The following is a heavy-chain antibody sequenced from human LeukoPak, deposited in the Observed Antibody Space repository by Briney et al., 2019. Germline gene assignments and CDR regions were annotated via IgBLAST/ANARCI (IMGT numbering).Heavy chain of an antibody. J-gene: IGHJ3*02. CDR3: AREMTYGSSAFDI. Sequence: GGSLRLSCAASGFTFSSYWMSWVRQAPGKGLEWVANIKQDGSEKYYVDSVAGRFTISRDDARGSLFLQMNSLRVEDTAVYYCAREMTYGSSAFDIWGQGTTVIVSS. CDR2: IKQDGSEK. V-gene: IGHV3-7*01. D-gene: IGHD6-6*01. CDR1: GFTFSSYW.